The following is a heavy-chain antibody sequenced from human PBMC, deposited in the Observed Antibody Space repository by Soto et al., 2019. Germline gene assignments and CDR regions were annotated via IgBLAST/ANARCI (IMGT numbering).Heavy chain of an antibody. CDR2: ISAYNGNT. CDR1: GYTFTSYG. CDR3: ARALLLWFGELLVENWFDP. D-gene: IGHD3-10*01. J-gene: IGHJ5*02. Sequence: QVQLVQSGAEVKKPGASVKVSCKASGYTFTSYGISWVRQAPGQGLEWMGWISAYNGNTNYAQKLQGRVTMTTDTSTSTACMELRSLRSDDTAVYYCARALLLWFGELLVENWFDPWGQGTLVTVSS. V-gene: IGHV1-18*01.